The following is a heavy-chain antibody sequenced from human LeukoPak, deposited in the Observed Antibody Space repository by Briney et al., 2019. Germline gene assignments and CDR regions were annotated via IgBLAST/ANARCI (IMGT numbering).Heavy chain of an antibody. CDR3: AADRTGLAFDI. CDR1: GGSISSGYY. J-gene: IGHJ3*02. V-gene: IGHV4-38-2*02. Sequence: PSETLSLTCTVSGGSISSGYYWGCFRQPPGKGLEWIASIYHSGSTYYNPSLKSRVTISVDTSKNQFSLKLSSVTAADTAVYYCAADRTGLAFDIWGQGTMVTVSS. D-gene: IGHD3-22*01. CDR2: IYHSGST.